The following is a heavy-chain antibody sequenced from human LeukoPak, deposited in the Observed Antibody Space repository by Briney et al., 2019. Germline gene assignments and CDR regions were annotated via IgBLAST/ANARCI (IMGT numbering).Heavy chain of an antibody. J-gene: IGHJ4*02. CDR1: GFTFSSYA. V-gene: IGHV3-7*01. CDR3: ARAPAFGTVDY. CDR2: IKPDGSEK. Sequence: GGSLRLSCAASGFTFSSYAMSWVRQAPGKGLEWVANIKPDGSEKYPVDSVKGRFTVTRDNAKNSLYLQMNRLRDEDSAVYYCARAPAFGTVDYWGQGTLVTVSS. D-gene: IGHD3-16*01.